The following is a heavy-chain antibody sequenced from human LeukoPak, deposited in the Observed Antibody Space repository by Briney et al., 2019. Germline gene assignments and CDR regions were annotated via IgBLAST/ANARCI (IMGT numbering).Heavy chain of an antibody. CDR1: GGTFSSYA. CDR3: ASTAARTRGNWFDP. Sequence: SVKVSCKASGGTFSSYAISWVRQAPGQGLEGMGGIIPIFGTANYAQKFQGRVTISTDESTRTGYMELSSLGSEDTAVYYCASTAARTRGNWFDPWGQGTLVTVSS. J-gene: IGHJ5*02. CDR2: IIPIFGTA. V-gene: IGHV1-69*05. D-gene: IGHD3-10*01.